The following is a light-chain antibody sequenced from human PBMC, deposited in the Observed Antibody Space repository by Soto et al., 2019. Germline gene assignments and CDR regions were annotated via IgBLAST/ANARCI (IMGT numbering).Light chain of an antibody. Sequence: QLVLTQSPSASASLGASVKLTCTLSSGHSTYDIAWHQQQPEKGPRYLMKLNSDGSHSQGDGIPDRFSGSSSGAERYLTIPSLQSEDEADSYCQTGGPPVVFGGGTKVTVL. CDR1: SGHSTYD. CDR3: QTGGPPVV. J-gene: IGLJ2*01. V-gene: IGLV4-69*01. CDR2: LNSDGSH.